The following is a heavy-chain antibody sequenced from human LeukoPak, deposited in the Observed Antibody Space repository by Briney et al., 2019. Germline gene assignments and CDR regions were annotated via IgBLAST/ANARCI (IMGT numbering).Heavy chain of an antibody. CDR2: ISSNGGST. V-gene: IGHV3-64*01. J-gene: IGHJ4*02. D-gene: IGHD1-26*01. Sequence: GGSLRLSCAASGFTFSSYAMHWVRQAPGKGLEYVSGISSNGGSTNYANSVKGRFTISRDNSKNTLYLQMGSLRVEDMAVYYCARDLRGSNAYWGQGTLVTVSS. CDR3: ARDLRGSNAY. CDR1: GFTFSSYA.